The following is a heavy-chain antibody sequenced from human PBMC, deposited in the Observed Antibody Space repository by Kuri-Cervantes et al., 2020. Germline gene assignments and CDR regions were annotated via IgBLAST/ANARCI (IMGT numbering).Heavy chain of an antibody. D-gene: IGHD3-10*01. CDR3: AKDYPGAGHAFDI. CDR1: GFTLSSYA. Sequence: GESLKISCAASGFTLSSYAMHWVRQAPGKGLEWVSLISWDGGSTYYADSVKGRLTISRDNSKNSLYLQMNSLRAEDTAVYYCAKDYPGAGHAFDIWGQGTMVTVSS. J-gene: IGHJ3*02. CDR2: ISWDGGST. V-gene: IGHV3-43D*04.